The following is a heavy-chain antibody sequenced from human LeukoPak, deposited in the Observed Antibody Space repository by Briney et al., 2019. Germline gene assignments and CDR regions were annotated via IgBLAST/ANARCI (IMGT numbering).Heavy chain of an antibody. CDR2: ISGSGGGT. Sequence: GGSLRLSCAASGFTFSSYAMSWVRQAPGKGLEWVSAISGSGGGTYYADSVKGRFTISRDNSKNTLYLQMNSLRAEDTAVYYCAKVDSSGWYLDYWGQGTLVTASS. CDR3: AKVDSSGWYLDY. J-gene: IGHJ4*02. CDR1: GFTFSSYA. D-gene: IGHD6-19*01. V-gene: IGHV3-23*01.